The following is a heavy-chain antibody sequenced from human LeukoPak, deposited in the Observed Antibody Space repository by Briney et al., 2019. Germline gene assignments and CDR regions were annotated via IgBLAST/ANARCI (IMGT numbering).Heavy chain of an antibody. V-gene: IGHV3-66*01. J-gene: IGHJ6*02. D-gene: IGHD4-11*01. CDR2: IYSGGST. Sequence: GSLRLSCAASGFTVSSYCMTWVRQAPGKGLEWVSVIYSGGSTYYADSVKGRVAISRDNSKNTVFLQMNSVRAEDTAVYYCARSYSNHLFGMDVWGQGTTVTVSS. CDR3: ARSYSNHLFGMDV. CDR1: GFTVSSYC.